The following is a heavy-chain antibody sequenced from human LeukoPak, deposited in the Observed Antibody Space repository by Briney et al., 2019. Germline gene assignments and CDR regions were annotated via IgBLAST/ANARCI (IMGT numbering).Heavy chain of an antibody. CDR1: GFTFSSYW. V-gene: IGHV3-7*01. Sequence: GGSLRLSCAASGFTFSSYWLNWIRLAPGHGLEWVANIKQDGSQKYYVDSVKGRFTISRDNAKNSLYLQMNSLRVEDTAVYYCARESQVGDFWSGHHLWGQGTLVTVSS. CDR3: ARESQVGDFWSGHHL. CDR2: IKQDGSQK. D-gene: IGHD3-3*01. J-gene: IGHJ4*02.